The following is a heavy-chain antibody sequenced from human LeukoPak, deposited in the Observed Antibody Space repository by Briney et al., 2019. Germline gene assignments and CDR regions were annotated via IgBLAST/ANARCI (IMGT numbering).Heavy chain of an antibody. CDR3: ARRTFPNDAFDV. CDR1: GFTFSIFS. CDR2: ISGSGSDI. V-gene: IGHV3-21*01. J-gene: IGHJ3*01. D-gene: IGHD1-7*01. Sequence: PGGSLRLSCAASGFTFSIFSMNWVRQTPGKGLEWVSAISGSGSDIYYADSVKGRFTISRDNPKRSLYLQMNSLRAEDTAVYYCARRTFPNDAFDVWGQGTVVTVSS.